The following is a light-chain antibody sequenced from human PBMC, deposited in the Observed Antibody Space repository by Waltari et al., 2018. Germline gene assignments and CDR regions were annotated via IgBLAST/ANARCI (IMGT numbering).Light chain of an antibody. CDR3: LQDHNYPST. CDR1: QGIGSD. Sequence: AVQMTQSPSSLSALVGDRGSITCRASQGIGSDLAWYQQRPGRAPTLLVFSASTLHTGVPSRFSGSGSGTDFTLTINSLQPEDFATYYCLQDHNYPSTFGQGTNVEI. CDR2: SAS. V-gene: IGKV1-6*01. J-gene: IGKJ1*01.